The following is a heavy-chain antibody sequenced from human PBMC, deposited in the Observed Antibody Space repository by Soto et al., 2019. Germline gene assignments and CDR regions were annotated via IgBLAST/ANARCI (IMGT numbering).Heavy chain of an antibody. J-gene: IGHJ4*02. CDR1: GFTFSSYW. Sequence: DVQLLESGGDLVQPGGSLRLSCIASGFTFSSYWMSWVRQAPGKGLEWVANIKQDGSEKYYVDSVKGRFTISRDNAKNSLYLQMNSLRAEDTAVYYCARARVVIRYFDWLPIYFDYWGQGTLVTVSS. CDR3: ARARVVIRYFDWLPIYFDY. D-gene: IGHD3-9*01. CDR2: IKQDGSEK. V-gene: IGHV3-7*01.